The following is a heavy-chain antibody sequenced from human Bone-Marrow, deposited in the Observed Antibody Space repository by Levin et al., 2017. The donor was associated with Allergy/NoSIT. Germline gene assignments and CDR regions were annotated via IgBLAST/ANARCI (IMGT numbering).Heavy chain of an antibody. Sequence: GGSLRLSCAASGFTFSSYAMHWVRQSPGKGLEWVSVVSYDGDEQFYADSVKGRFTVSRDNSGNTVFLQMNNLRHEDTGVYWCARDGGADNARWYISDSWGQGTLVTVSS. V-gene: IGHV3-30-3*01. J-gene: IGHJ5*01. D-gene: IGHD6-13*01. CDR1: GFTFSSYA. CDR2: VSYDGDEQ. CDR3: ARDGGADNARWYISDS.